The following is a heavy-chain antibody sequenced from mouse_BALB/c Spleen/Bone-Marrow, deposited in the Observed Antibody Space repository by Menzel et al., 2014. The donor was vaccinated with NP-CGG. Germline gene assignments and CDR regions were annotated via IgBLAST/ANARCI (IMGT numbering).Heavy chain of an antibody. CDR3: ARGVHYYAMDY. V-gene: IGHV1S135*01. J-gene: IGHJ4*01. CDR1: GYSFTNYY. CDR2: IDPFNGGT. Sequence: EVKLQESGPELMKPGASVKISCKASGYSFTNYYIHWVKQSHGKSLEWIGYIDPFNGGTSSNQKFKGKATLTVDKSSSTAYMHLSSLTSEDSALYSCARGVHYYAMDYWGQGTSVIVSS.